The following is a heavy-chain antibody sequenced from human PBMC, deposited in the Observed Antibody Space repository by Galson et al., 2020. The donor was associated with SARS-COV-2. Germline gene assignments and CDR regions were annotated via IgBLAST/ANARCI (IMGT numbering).Heavy chain of an antibody. CDR1: GFTVTHNS. CDR3: ARVVGDVDNRNRFDS. J-gene: IGHJ3*02. Sequence: GESPKISRAAPGFTVTHNSLSSVRQVPGKGLEWVSLIYGDGDHTQAADPVQGRFSISRDSSKNTLNLQKNSLRADETAVYYCARVVGDVDNRNRFDSWGQGTMVTVSS. V-gene: IGHV3-66*01. D-gene: IGHD2-2*01. CDR2: IYGDGDHT.